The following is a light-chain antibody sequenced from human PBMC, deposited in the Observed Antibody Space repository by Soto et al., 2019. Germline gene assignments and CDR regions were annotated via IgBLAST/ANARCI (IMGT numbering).Light chain of an antibody. CDR1: TGAVTTSHY. J-gene: IGLJ2*01. V-gene: IGLV7-46*01. CDR3: LLSYSGARV. CDR2: DTN. Sequence: QSVVTQEPSLTVSPGGTVTFTCDSSTGAVTTSHYPCWFQQRPGRAPRTLIYDTNNKHSWTPARFSASLLGGKAALTLSGAQPEDEADYYCLLSYSGARVFGGGTKLTVL.